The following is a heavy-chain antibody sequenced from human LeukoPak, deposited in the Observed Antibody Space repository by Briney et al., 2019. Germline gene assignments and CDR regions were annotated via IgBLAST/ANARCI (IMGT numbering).Heavy chain of an antibody. D-gene: IGHD3-3*01. CDR2: IRYDGDNK. J-gene: IGHJ6*03. Sequence: PGGSLRLSCAASGFSFSSYVMHWVRQAPGKGLEWVAFIRYDGDNKYYADSVKGRFTISRDNSKNTLYLQMNSLRAEDTAVYYCAKRPTIFGVVIRPRYYMDVWGKGTTVTVSS. V-gene: IGHV3-30*02. CDR1: GFSFSSYV. CDR3: AKRPTIFGVVIRPRYYMDV.